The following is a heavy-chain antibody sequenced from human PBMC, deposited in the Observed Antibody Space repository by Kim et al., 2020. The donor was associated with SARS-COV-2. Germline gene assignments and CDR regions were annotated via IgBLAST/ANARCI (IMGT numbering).Heavy chain of an antibody. Sequence: YANCVKGRFTISRDNDKNTLFLKMHSLRVEDTAVYYCTTAGNFRFDSWGQGTLVTVSS. V-gene: IGHV3-74*01. D-gene: IGHD1-7*01. J-gene: IGHJ5*01. CDR3: TTAGNFRFDS.